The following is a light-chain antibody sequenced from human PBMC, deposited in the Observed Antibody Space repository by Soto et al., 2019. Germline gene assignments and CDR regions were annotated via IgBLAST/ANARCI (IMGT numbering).Light chain of an antibody. CDR2: DVT. CDR3: SSYTSSSTLVL. J-gene: IGLJ2*01. V-gene: IGLV2-14*01. Sequence: QAVVTQPASVSGSPGQSITISCTGSSSDVGDYNSVSWYQQHPGKAPKLMIYDVTDRPSGVSDRFSGSKSGNTASLTISGRQAEDEADYYCSSYTSSSTLVLFGGGTKVTVL. CDR1: SSDVGDYNS.